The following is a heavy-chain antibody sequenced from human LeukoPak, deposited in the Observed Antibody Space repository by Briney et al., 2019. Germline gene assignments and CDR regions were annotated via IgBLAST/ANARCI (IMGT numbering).Heavy chain of an antibody. CDR3: ARDPKVLYRFDY. D-gene: IGHD2-8*01. V-gene: IGHV4-39*07. CDR1: GGSISTTSYY. CDR2: IYYSGST. J-gene: IGHJ4*02. Sequence: PSETLSLTCTVSGGSISTTSYYWGWIRQPPGKGLEWIGSIYYSGSTYYNPSLKSRVTISVDTSKNQFSLKLSSVTAADTAVYYCARDPKVLYRFDYWGQGTLVTVSS.